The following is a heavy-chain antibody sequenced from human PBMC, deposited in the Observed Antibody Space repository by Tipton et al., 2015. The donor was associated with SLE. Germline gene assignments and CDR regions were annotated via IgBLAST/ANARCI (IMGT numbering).Heavy chain of an antibody. CDR2: INAGGDTT. D-gene: IGHD3-9*01. CDR1: GYTFTRHW. V-gene: IGHV1-46*03. J-gene: IGHJ4*02. CDR3: ANDWGSSFKH. Sequence: QLVQSGPEVKRPGASVKVSCKTSGYTFTRHWMHWVRQAPGQGLEWMAIINAGGDTTGYAQKFQGRLTMTRDTSTSTAYMELRSLRVEDWALFDGANDWGSSFKHGGQQTLDTV.